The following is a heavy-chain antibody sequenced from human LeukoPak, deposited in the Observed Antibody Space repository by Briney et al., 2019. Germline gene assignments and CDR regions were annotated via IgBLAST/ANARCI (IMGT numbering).Heavy chain of an antibody. D-gene: IGHD5-12*01. V-gene: IGHV3-48*01. CDR2: ISSSGPTI. CDR1: GFTFSSFS. CDR3: ARAGPWLRSFFDY. J-gene: IGHJ4*02. Sequence: GGSLRLSCAASGFTFSSFSMNWVRQAPGKGLEWISCISSSGPTIYYADSVKGRFTISRDNAKNSVYLQMNSLRAEDTAVYYCARAGPWLRSFFDYWGQGTLVTVSS.